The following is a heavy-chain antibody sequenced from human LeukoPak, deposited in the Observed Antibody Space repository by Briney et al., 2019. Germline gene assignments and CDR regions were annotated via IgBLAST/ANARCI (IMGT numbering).Heavy chain of an antibody. V-gene: IGHV4-59*01. CDR3: ARGAERLTATPFDY. CDR1: GASISDYY. D-gene: IGHD2-21*02. J-gene: IGHJ4*02. CDR2: IYYSGRT. Sequence: SETLSLTCTVSGASISDYYWSWIRQPPGKGLEWIGYIYYSGRTNYNPSLKSRVTISMDTSKNHFSLTLSSVTAADTALYYCARGAERLTATPFDYWGQGTLITVSS.